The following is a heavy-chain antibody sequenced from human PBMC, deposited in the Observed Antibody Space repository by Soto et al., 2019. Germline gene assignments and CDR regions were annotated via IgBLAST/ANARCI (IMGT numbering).Heavy chain of an antibody. CDR3: ASQRDIYCADGVCYRGGFDP. CDR2: IYYRCAT. V-gene: IGHV4-31*03. D-gene: IGHD2-8*01. J-gene: IGHJ5*02. Sequence: QVQLLESGPGLVKPSQTLSLTCSVSGDSITSAGHFWTWIRQFPGKGLEWIGYIYYRCATNYSPSLSSRVTMSLETPKNQFSLRLIFVTAADTAVDYCASQRDIYCADGVCYRGGFDPWGQGILVNVSS. CDR1: GDSITSAGHF.